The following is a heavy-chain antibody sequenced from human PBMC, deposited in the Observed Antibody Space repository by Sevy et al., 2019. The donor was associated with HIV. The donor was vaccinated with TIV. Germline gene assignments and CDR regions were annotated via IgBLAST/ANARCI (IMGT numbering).Heavy chain of an antibody. CDR2: ISYDGENK. Sequence: GGSLRLSCAASGFTFSSYAMHWGRQAPGKGREWVAMISYDGENKYYEDSVKGRFTVSRDNSKNTLYLQMNTLRAEDTAVYYCASDPGPGTAAAGTGNYFDYWGQGTLVTVSS. D-gene: IGHD6-13*01. V-gene: IGHV3-30*04. J-gene: IGHJ4*02. CDR1: GFTFSSYA. CDR3: ASDPGPGTAAAGTGNYFDY.